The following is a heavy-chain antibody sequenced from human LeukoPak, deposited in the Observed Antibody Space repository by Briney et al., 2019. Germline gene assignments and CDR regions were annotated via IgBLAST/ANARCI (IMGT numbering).Heavy chain of an antibody. V-gene: IGHV3-30*18. D-gene: IGHD3-16*02. CDR3: AKDHYDYIGGTYRDFDY. CDR2: ISYDGSNP. Sequence: TGGSLRLSCAASGFTFSSFGMHWVRQAPGKGLEWVAVISYDGSNPYYADSVKGRFTISRDNSKNTLYLQMNSLRVEDTAVYYCAKDHYDYIGGTYRDFDYWGQGTLVTVSS. CDR1: GFTFSSFG. J-gene: IGHJ4*02.